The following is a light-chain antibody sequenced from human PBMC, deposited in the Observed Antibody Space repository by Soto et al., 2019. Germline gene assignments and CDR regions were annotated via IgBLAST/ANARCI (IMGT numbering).Light chain of an antibody. CDR3: QQYDNPVFT. Sequence: DLQMTQSPSSLSASVGDRVTITCQASQDISNYLNWYQQKPGKAPKLLIYDASNLETGVPSRFSGSGSGTDFTFTISSLQPEDIATYYCQQYDNPVFTFGPGTKVDIK. J-gene: IGKJ3*01. CDR1: QDISNY. V-gene: IGKV1-33*01. CDR2: DAS.